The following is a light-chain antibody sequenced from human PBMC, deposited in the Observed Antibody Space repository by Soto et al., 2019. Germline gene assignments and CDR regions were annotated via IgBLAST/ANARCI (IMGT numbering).Light chain of an antibody. V-gene: IGKV3-11*01. Sequence: TQSPSSLSASVGDRVTITCRASQSIGSYLAWYQQKPGQAPRLLIYDASNRATGIPARFSGSGSGTDFTLTISSLEPEDFAVYYCQQRSNWPPITFGQGTRLEIK. CDR2: DAS. CDR1: QSIGSY. CDR3: QQRSNWPPIT. J-gene: IGKJ5*01.